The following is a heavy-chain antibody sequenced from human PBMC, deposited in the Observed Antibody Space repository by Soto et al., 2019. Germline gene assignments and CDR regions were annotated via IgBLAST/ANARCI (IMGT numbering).Heavy chain of an antibody. CDR3: ARDDIVRMVYAMVDV. V-gene: IGHV3-48*01. D-gene: IGHD2-8*01. Sequence: GGSLRLSCAASGFTFSSYSMNWVRQAPGKGLEWVSYISSSSSTIYYADSVKGRFTISRDNAKNSLYLQMNSLRAEDTAVYYCARDDIVRMVYAMVDVWCKGTTVTVSS. J-gene: IGHJ6*04. CDR1: GFTFSSYS. CDR2: ISSSSSTI.